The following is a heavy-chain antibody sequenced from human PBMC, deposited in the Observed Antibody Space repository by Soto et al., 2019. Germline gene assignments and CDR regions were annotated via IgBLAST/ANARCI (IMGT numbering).Heavy chain of an antibody. V-gene: IGHV1-69*01. CDR2: IIPIFGTA. D-gene: IGHD3-10*01. J-gene: IGHJ4*02. CDR3: ARAPDDYMVRGVIATPFDY. CDR1: GGTFSSYA. Sequence: QVPLVQSGAEVKKPGSSVKVSCKASGGTFSSYAISWVRQAPGQGLEWMGGIIPIFGTANYAQKFQGRVTITADESTSTAYMELSSLRSEDTAVYYCARAPDDYMVRGVIATPFDYWGQGTLVTVSS.